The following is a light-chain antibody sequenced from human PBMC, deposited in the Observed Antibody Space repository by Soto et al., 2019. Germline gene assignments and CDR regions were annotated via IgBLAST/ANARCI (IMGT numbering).Light chain of an antibody. J-gene: IGKJ2*01. Sequence: DIQMTQSPSSLSASVGNRVTISCRTSQSISTYLNWYQKKPGKAPNLLIYDASRLQSGVASRCSGSGGGTDFTLSISSVQPDDFATYYCQQSYRTPYTFGQGTKVDIK. CDR3: QQSYRTPYT. CDR1: QSISTY. CDR2: DAS. V-gene: IGKV1-39*01.